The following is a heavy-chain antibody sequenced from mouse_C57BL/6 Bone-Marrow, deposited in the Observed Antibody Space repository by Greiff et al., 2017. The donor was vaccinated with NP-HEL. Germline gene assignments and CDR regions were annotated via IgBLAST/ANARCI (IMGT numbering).Heavy chain of an antibody. V-gene: IGHV5-16*01. CDR3: ARDGGYYAMDY. CDR2: INYDGSST. J-gene: IGHJ4*01. Sequence: EVKLVESEGGLVQPGSSMKLSCTASGFTFSDYYMAWVRQVPEKGLEWVANINYDGSSTYYLDSLKSRFIISRDNATNILYLQMSSLKSEDTATDYCARDGGYYAMDYWGQGTSVTVSS. CDR1: GFTFSDYY.